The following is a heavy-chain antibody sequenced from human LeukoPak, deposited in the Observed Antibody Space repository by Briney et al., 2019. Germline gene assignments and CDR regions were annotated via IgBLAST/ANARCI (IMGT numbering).Heavy chain of an antibody. CDR1: GFPFSSYA. D-gene: IGHD3-10*01. J-gene: IGHJ6*04. CDR3: AKASAGSGRALYYYGMDV. CDR2: ISGSGGST. Sequence: GGSLRLSCAASGFPFSSYAMTWVRQAPGKGLEWVSAISGSGGSTYYADSVRGRFTISRDNSKNTLYLQMNSLRAEDTDVYYCAKASAGSGRALYYYGMDVWGKGTTVTVSS. V-gene: IGHV3-23*01.